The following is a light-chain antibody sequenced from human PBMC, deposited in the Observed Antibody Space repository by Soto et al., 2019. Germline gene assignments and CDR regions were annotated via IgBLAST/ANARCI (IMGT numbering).Light chain of an antibody. Sequence: EIVLTQSPGTLSLSPGERATLSCRASQSVSSSYLAWYQQKPGQAPMLLIYGASSSATGIPDRFSGSGSGTDFTLTISRLEPKDFALYYCQQYGSSPLFTFGPGTKVDIK. CDR3: QQYGSSPLFT. V-gene: IGKV3-20*01. CDR1: QSVSSSY. J-gene: IGKJ3*01. CDR2: GAS.